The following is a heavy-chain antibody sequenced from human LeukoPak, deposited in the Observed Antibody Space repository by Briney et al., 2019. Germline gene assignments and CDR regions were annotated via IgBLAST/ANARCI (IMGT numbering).Heavy chain of an antibody. CDR2: IRGSGGNT. CDR3: AKIMGSRHC. V-gene: IGHV3-23*01. Sequence: GGSLRLSCEASGFTFSTHAMSWVRQAPGKGLEWVSGIRGSGGNTYYADSVKGRFTISRDNSKNTLYLQMNSLRAEDTAVYYCAKIMGSRHCWGQGTLVTVSS. D-gene: IGHD3-10*01. CDR1: GFTFSTHA. J-gene: IGHJ4*02.